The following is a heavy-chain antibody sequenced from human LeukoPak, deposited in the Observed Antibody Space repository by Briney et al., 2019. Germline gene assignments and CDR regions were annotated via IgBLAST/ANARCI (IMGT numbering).Heavy chain of an antibody. D-gene: IGHD6-13*01. CDR1: GFTFSNAW. Sequence: GGSLRLSCAASGFTFSNAWMSWVRQAPGKGLEWVGRIKSKTDGGTTDYAAPVKGRFTISRDDSKNTLYLQMNSLKTGDTAVYYCTTGVSSSWYEWDFDYWGQGTLVTVSS. J-gene: IGHJ4*02. V-gene: IGHV3-15*01. CDR3: TTGVSSSWYEWDFDY. CDR2: IKSKTDGGTT.